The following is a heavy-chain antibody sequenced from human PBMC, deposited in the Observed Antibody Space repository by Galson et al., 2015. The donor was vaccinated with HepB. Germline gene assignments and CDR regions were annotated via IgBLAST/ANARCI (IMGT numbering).Heavy chain of an antibody. V-gene: IGHV1-69*10. CDR2: IIPILGIA. Sequence: SVKVSCKASGGTFSSYAISWVRQAPGQGLEWMGGIIPILGIANYAQKFQGRVTITADKSTSTAYMELSSLRSEDTAVSYCAYGYCSSTSCHKVSSRYSSGWPNDYWGQGTLVTVSS. CDR3: AYGYCSSTSCHKVSSRYSSGWPNDY. J-gene: IGHJ4*02. CDR1: GGTFSSYA. D-gene: IGHD2-2*01.